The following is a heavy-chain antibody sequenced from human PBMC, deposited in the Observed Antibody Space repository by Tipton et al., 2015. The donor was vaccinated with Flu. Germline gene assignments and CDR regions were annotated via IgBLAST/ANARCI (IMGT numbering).Heavy chain of an antibody. CDR1: GFTFNNHW. CDR3: TRGLTPSEALDN. D-gene: IGHD2-21*02. V-gene: IGHV3-74*01. J-gene: IGHJ4*02. Sequence: GSLRLSCAASGFTFNNHWMHWVRQAPGKGLVWVSRINKDGSNVVYADSVEGRFTFSRDNAKNTLYLQMNGLRADDTAVYYCTRGLTPSEALDNWGQGTLVTVSS. CDR2: INKDGSNV.